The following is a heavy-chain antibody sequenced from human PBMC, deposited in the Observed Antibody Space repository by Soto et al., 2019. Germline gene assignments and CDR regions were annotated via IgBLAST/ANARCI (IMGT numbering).Heavy chain of an antibody. CDR2: ISSSSSTI. V-gene: IGHV3-48*01. D-gene: IGHD4-4*01. CDR1: GFTFSSYS. Sequence: GGSLILSCAASGFTFSSYSMNWVRQAPGKGLEWVSYISSSSSTIYYADSVKGRFTISRDNAKNSLYLQMNSLRAEDTAVYYCARDAPTYYSRNQLNYFDYWGQGTLVTVPQ. J-gene: IGHJ4*02. CDR3: ARDAPTYYSRNQLNYFDY.